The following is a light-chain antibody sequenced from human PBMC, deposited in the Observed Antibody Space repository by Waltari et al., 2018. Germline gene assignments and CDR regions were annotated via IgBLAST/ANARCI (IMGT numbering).Light chain of an antibody. J-gene: IGLJ3*02. Sequence: QSVLSQPPSASGTPGQRVTIPCSGSSSNIGGNYVYWYQQLPGTAPKLLIYKNNQRPSGVPDRFSGSKAGSSVSLAISGLRSEDEADYYCAAWDDSLSGWVFGGGTKLTVL. CDR3: AAWDDSLSGWV. CDR1: SSNIGGNY. CDR2: KNN. V-gene: IGLV1-47*01.